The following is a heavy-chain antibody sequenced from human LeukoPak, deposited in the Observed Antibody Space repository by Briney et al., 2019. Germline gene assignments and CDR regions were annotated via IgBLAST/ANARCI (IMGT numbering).Heavy chain of an antibody. CDR1: GFIFRGYG. J-gene: IGHJ4*02. V-gene: IGHV3-64*01. CDR3: ARGSGGPAFEY. D-gene: IGHD1-26*01. CDR2: ISADGGTT. Sequence: GGSLRLSCEASGFIFRGYGMHWVRQAPGQGLEYIADISADGGTTYHANSVKRRFTISRDNSKNTVYLQMSRLRAKETAGCYCARGSGGPAFEYRGQGTLVAVSP.